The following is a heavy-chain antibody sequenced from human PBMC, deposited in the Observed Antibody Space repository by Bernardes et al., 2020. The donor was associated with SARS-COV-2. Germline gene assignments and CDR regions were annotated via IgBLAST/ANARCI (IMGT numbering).Heavy chain of an antibody. CDR3: AFAVAGSGDFSY. V-gene: IGHV1-18*01. CDR1: GYTFTSYG. Sequence: ASVKVSCKASGYTFTSYGISWVRQAPGQGLEWMGWISAYNGNTTYAQKLQGRVTMTTDTSTSTAYMELRSLRSDDTAVYYCAFAVAGSGDFSYWGQGTLVTVSS. D-gene: IGHD6-19*01. J-gene: IGHJ4*02. CDR2: ISAYNGNT.